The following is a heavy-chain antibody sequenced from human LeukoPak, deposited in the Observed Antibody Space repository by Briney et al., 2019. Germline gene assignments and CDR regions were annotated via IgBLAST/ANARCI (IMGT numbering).Heavy chain of an antibody. CDR2: IKSKTDGGTT. V-gene: IGHV3-15*01. Sequence: PGGSLRLSCAASGFTFSNAWMSWVRQAPGKGLEWVGRIKSKTDGGTTDYAAPVKGRFTISRDDSKNTLYLQMNSLKTEGTAVYYCSVVVPAATYYFDYWGQGTLVTVSS. J-gene: IGHJ4*02. D-gene: IGHD2-2*01. CDR3: SVVVPAATYYFDY. CDR1: GFTFSNAW.